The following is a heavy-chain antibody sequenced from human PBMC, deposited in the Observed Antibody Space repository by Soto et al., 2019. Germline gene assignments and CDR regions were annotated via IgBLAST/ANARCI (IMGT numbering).Heavy chain of an antibody. D-gene: IGHD6-13*01. V-gene: IGHV4-4*02. CDR1: GGSISSSNW. CDR2: IYHSGST. CDR3: ARGGSSSWDYYGMDV. J-gene: IGHJ6*02. Sequence: PSETLSLTCAVSGGSISSSNWWSWVRQPPGKGLEWIGEIYHSGSTNYNPSLKSRVTISVDKSKNQFSLKLSSVTAADTAVYYCARGGSSSWDYYGMDVWGQGTTVTVSS.